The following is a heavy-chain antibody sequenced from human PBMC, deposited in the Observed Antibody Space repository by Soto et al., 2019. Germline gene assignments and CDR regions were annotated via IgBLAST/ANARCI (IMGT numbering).Heavy chain of an antibody. Sequence: EVQLVESGGGLVQPGGSLRLSCAASGFTFSTYWMAWVRQAPGRGLEWVANIKEDGTHTDYVDSVKGRFTISRDNAKRSLYLQMNSVRAEDAAVYYCARHDDHDADNWGQGTLVTVSS. CDR3: ARHDDHDADN. V-gene: IGHV3-7*01. D-gene: IGHD1-1*01. CDR1: GFTFSTYW. J-gene: IGHJ4*02. CDR2: IKEDGTHT.